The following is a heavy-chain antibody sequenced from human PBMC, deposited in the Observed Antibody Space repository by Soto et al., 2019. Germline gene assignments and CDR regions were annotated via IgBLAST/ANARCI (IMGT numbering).Heavy chain of an antibody. CDR1: GFTFSSYS. D-gene: IGHD6-13*01. Sequence: GGSLRLSCAASGFTFSSYSMNWVRQAPGKGLEWVSSISSSGSYIYYAGSVKGRFTISRDNAKNSLYLQMNSLRAEDTAVYYCAGAQVAAAAVDYWGQGTLVTVSS. CDR2: ISSSGSYI. V-gene: IGHV3-21*01. CDR3: AGAQVAAAAVDY. J-gene: IGHJ4*02.